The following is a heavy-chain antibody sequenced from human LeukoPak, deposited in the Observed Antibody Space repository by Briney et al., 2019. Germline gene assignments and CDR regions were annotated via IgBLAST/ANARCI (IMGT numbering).Heavy chain of an antibody. CDR2: IGNSSSYI. Sequence: GRSLRLSCAASRFIFSSHSMNWVRQAPGKGLEWVSTIGNSSSYIYYTDSVKGRFTISRDNAKNSLYLQMNSLRAEDTAVYYCAATTKYTAMVDYWGQGTLVTVSS. J-gene: IGHJ4*02. D-gene: IGHD5-18*01. CDR3: AATTKYTAMVDY. CDR1: RFIFSSHS. V-gene: IGHV3-21*01.